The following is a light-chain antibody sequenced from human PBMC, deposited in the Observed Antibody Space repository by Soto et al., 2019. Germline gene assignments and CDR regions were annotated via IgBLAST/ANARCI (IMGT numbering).Light chain of an antibody. CDR1: QSITTY. J-gene: IGKJ5*01. V-gene: IGKV1-39*01. Sequence: DIQMTQSPPSLSASVGDXVTITCRASQSITTYLNWFHQKSGKAPKVMIYGASSLQSGVPSRFSGSGTGTDFTLTITNLQPEDSATYFCQQSFAIPNTLGQGTRLEIK. CDR2: GAS. CDR3: QQSFAIPNT.